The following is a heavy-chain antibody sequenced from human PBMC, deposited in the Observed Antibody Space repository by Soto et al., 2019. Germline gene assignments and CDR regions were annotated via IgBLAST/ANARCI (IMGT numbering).Heavy chain of an antibody. J-gene: IGHJ4*02. CDR1: GDSVSSNSAA. CDR3: ARDRVGATRGTAYYFDY. Sequence: SQTLSLTCAISGDSVSSNSAAWNWIRQSPSRGLEWLGRTYYRSKWYNDYTVSVKSRITINPDTSKNQFSLQLNSVTPEDTAVYYCARDRVGATRGTAYYFDYWGQGTLVTVSS. V-gene: IGHV6-1*01. CDR2: TYYRSKWYN. D-gene: IGHD1-26*01.